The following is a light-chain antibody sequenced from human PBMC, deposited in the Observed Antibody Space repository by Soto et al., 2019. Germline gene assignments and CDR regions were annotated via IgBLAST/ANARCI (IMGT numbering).Light chain of an antibody. CDR3: QQYNNWLT. Sequence: EIVMTQSPATLSVSPGERATLSCSASQSVSSNLAWYQQKLGQAPRLLIYGASTRATGIPARFSGSGSGTEFTLTISSLQSEDFAVYYCQQYNNWLTFGGGTKVEIK. J-gene: IGKJ4*01. CDR2: GAS. V-gene: IGKV3-15*01. CDR1: QSVSSN.